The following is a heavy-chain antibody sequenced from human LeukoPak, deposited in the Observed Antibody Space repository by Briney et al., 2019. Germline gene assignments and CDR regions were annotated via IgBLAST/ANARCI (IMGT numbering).Heavy chain of an antibody. J-gene: IGHJ3*02. CDR1: GFTFSSYA. V-gene: IGHV3-23*01. Sequence: GGSLRLSCAASGFTFSSYAMSWVRQAPGKGLEWVSAISGSGGSTYYAYSVKGRFTISRDNSKNTLYLQMNSLRAEDTAVYYCAKDDYYYDSSGYYLGDAFDIWGQGTMVTVSS. CDR3: AKDDYYYDSSGYYLGDAFDI. D-gene: IGHD3-22*01. CDR2: ISGSGGST.